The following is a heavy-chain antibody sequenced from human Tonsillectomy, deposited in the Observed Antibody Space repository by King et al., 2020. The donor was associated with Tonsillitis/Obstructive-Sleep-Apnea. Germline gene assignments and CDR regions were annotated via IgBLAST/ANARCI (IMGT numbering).Heavy chain of an antibody. D-gene: IGHD5-12*01. Sequence: QLVQSGAEVKEPGESLRISCKGSGYSFTSYWINWVRQMPGKGLEWNGRIYPSDYYPNYSPSFQGHVTCSVDKSISTAHLLWSSLRASDNAMYYCARGGIGYDFAFDIWGQGTMVTVSS. CDR3: ARGGIGYDFAFDI. J-gene: IGHJ3*02. CDR1: GYSFTSYW. CDR2: IYPSDYYP. V-gene: IGHV5-10-1*01.